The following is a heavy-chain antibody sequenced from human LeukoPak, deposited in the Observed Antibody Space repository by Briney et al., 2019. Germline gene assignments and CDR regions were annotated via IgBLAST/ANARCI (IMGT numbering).Heavy chain of an antibody. D-gene: IGHD2-15*01. V-gene: IGHV4-61*08. CDR1: GDSITSGGYS. CDR3: ARDCSGGSCYSFDY. Sequence: SETLSLTCAVSGDSITSGGYSWSWIRQPPGKGLEWIGYIYYSGSTNYNPSLKSRVTISVDKSKNQFSLKLSSVTAADTAVYYCARDCSGGSCYSFDYWGQGTLVTVSS. CDR2: IYYSGST. J-gene: IGHJ4*02.